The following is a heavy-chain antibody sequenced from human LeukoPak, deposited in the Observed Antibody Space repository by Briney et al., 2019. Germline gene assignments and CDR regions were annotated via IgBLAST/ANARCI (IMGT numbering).Heavy chain of an antibody. V-gene: IGHV1-8*01. D-gene: IGHD3-22*01. J-gene: IGHJ4*02. CDR2: MNPNSGNT. CDR3: ARRDSSGYYYIDY. Sequence: ASVKVSCKASGYTFTSYDINWVRQATGQGLEWMGWMNPNSGNTGYAQKFQGRVTMTRNTSISTAYTELSSLRSEDTAVYYCARRDSSGYYYIDYWGQGTLVTVSS. CDR1: GYTFTSYD.